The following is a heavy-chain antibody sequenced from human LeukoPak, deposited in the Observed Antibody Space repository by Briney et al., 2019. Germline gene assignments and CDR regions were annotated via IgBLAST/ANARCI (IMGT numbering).Heavy chain of an antibody. CDR2: INHSGST. J-gene: IGHJ4*02. CDR3: ARGRITMIH. Sequence: SETLSLTXAVYGGSFSGYYWSWIRQPPGKGLEWIGEINHSGSTNYNPSLKSRVTISVDTSKNQFSLKLSSVTAADTAVYYCARGRITMIHWGQGTLVTVSS. D-gene: IGHD3-22*01. CDR1: GGSFSGYY. V-gene: IGHV4-34*01.